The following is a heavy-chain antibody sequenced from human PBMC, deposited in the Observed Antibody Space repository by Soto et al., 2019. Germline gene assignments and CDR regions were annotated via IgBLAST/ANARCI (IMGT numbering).Heavy chain of an antibody. D-gene: IGHD5-18*01. J-gene: IGHJ4*02. CDR1: GGSFSSNP. V-gene: IGHV1-69*01. CDR3: ARGGRGYRSANRYYFDY. CDR2: IIPIFATV. Sequence: QVQLVQSGSEVKKPGSSVKVSCKASGGSFSSNPISWVRQAPGQGLEWMAGIIPIFATVHYAQKFQGRVTITADAPTSTADMVLTSLRSEDTAVSFFARGGRGYRSANRYYFDYWGQGTLVTVS.